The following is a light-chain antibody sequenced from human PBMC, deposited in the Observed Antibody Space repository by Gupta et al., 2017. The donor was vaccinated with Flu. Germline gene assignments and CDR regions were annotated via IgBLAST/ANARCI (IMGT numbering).Light chain of an antibody. V-gene: IGLV1-44*01. CDR2: TNN. Sequence: QSVLAQPPSASGTPGQTDTIPCSGSSSNIGDTTVNWYQQVPGTAPKLLIYTNNQRPSGVPDRFSGSKSGTSASLAISGLQSEDEADYYCAAWDDSLNGWVFGGGTKLTVL. CDR1: SSNIGDTT. CDR3: AAWDDSLNGWV. J-gene: IGLJ3*02.